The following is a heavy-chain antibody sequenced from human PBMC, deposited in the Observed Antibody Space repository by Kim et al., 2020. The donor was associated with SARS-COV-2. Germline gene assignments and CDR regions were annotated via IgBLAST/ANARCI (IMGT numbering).Heavy chain of an antibody. CDR2: IKSKTDGGTT. J-gene: IGHJ2*01. Sequence: GGSLRLSCAASGFTFSNAWMSWVRQAPGKGLEWVGRIKSKTDGGTTDYAAPVKGRFTISRDDSKNTLYLQMNSLKTEDTAVYYCTTRALQGSGYPMGTGWYFDLWGRGTLVTVSS. D-gene: IGHD3-22*01. CDR1: GFTFSNAW. CDR3: TTRALQGSGYPMGTGWYFDL. V-gene: IGHV3-15*01.